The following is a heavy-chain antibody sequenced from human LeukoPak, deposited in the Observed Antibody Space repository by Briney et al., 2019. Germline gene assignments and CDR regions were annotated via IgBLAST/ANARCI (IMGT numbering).Heavy chain of an antibody. D-gene: IGHD3-3*01. CDR2: FNPNRGGT. J-gene: IGHJ4*02. CDR1: GYTFTGSY. V-gene: IGHV1-2*02. CDR3: ARAYDENYDFWSGYPNGQFDY. Sequence: ASVKVSCKASGYTFTGSYMHWVRQAPGQGLKWMGWFNPNRGGTNYAQKLQGRVTMTTDPSTSTAYMELRSLRSDDTGVYYCARAYDENYDFWSGYPNGQFDYWGQGTLVTVSS.